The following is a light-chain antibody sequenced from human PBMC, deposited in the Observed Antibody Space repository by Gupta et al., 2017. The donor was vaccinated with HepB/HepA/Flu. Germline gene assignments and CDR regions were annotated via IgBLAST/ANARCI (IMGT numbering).Light chain of an antibody. Sequence: NFMLTQPHSVSESPGKTVTISCTGSSGSIASNYVQWYQQRPGSAPTTVIYEDNQRPSGVPDRFSGSIDSSSNSASLTISGLKTEDEADYYGQSYDSSNHRVFGGGTKLTVL. CDR3: QSYDSSNHRV. J-gene: IGLJ3*02. V-gene: IGLV6-57*02. CDR1: SGSIASNY. CDR2: EDN.